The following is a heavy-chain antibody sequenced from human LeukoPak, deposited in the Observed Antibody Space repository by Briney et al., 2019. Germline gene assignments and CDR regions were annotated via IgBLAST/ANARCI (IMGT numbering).Heavy chain of an antibody. CDR3: AKDQKGHCSGISCPLED. D-gene: IGHD2-2*01. J-gene: IGHJ4*01. V-gene: IGHV3-23*01. Sequence: PGGSLRLSCAASGFTFSSYAMSWVRQAPGRGLDGVSAVSGSCGSTYYADSVKDRFTISRDNSKSTMYLQMNSLRAEDTAVYYCAKDQKGHCSGISCPLEDWGQGTLVTVSS. CDR2: VSGSCGST. CDR1: GFTFSSYA.